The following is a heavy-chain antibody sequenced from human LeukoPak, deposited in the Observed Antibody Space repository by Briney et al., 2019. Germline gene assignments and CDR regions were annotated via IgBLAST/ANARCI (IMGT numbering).Heavy chain of an antibody. CDR1: GGTFSSYA. V-gene: IGHV1-69*13. D-gene: IGHD3-22*01. CDR2: IIPIFGTA. J-gene: IGHJ4*02. Sequence: APVKVSCKASGGTFSSYAISWVRQAPGQGLEWMGGIIPIFGTANYAQKFQGRVTITADESTSTAYMELSSLRSEDTAVYYCARDLEYDSSGPLDYWGQGTLVTVSS. CDR3: ARDLEYDSSGPLDY.